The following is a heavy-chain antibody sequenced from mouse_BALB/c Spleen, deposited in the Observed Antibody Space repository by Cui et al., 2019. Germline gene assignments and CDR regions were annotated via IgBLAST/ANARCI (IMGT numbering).Heavy chain of an antibody. CDR2: IDPNSGGT. Sequence: HVPLLLPPAALVKPSSTVSVYCKASGYTFTSYWMHWVKQRPGRGLEWIGRIDPNSGGTKYNEKFKSKATLTVDKPSSTAYMQLSSLTSEDSAVYYCARYDYYGSSYFDYWGQGTTLTVSS. D-gene: IGHD1-1*01. CDR1: GYTFTSYW. V-gene: IGHV1-72*01. J-gene: IGHJ2*01. CDR3: ARYDYYGSSYFDY.